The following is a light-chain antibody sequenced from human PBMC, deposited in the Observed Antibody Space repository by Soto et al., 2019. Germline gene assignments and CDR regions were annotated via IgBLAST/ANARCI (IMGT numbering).Light chain of an antibody. CDR1: QSISRN. V-gene: IGKV3-15*01. J-gene: IGKJ1*01. Sequence: EIGMTQSPATLSVSPGERATLSCRAGQSISRNLAWYQQKPGQAPRLLIYAASTRATGLPARFSGSGSGTEFTLTISSLQSEDFAVYSCQQYNNWPLTFGQGTKVDI. CDR3: QQYNNWPLT. CDR2: AAS.